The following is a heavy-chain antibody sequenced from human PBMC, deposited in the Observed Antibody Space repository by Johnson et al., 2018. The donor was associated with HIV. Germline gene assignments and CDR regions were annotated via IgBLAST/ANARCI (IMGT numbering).Heavy chain of an antibody. CDR3: AREDGDSSSWAGAFDI. CDR2: IYSGGST. CDR1: GFTVSSNY. V-gene: IGHV3-53*01. D-gene: IGHD6-13*01. Sequence: VQLVESGGGLIQPGGSLRLYCAASGFTVSSNYMSWVRQAPGKGLEWVSVIYSGGSTYYADSVKGRFTIPRDNSKNTLYLQMNSLRAEDTAVYYCAREDGDSSSWAGAFDIWGQGTMVTVSS. J-gene: IGHJ3*02.